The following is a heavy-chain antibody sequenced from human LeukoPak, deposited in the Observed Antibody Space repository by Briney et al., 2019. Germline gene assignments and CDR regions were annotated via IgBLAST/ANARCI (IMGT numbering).Heavy chain of an antibody. CDR1: GFTFSTYW. CDR3: ARAPY. CDR2: IXXXXXXX. V-gene: IGHV3-7*01. Sequence: GGSLRLSCAASGFTFSTYWXXXXXXXPGXXLEWVANIXXXXXXXXXXDSXXXXXXXXXDXAKNSLYLQMSSLRAEDTAVYYCARAPYWGQGTLVTVSS. J-gene: IGHJ4*02.